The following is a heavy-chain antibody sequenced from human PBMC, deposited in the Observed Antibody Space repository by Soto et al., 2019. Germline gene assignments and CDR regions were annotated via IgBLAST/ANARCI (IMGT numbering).Heavy chain of an antibody. CDR1: GFTVSSNY. CDR3: ARSSYSSSSVFDY. CDR2: IYSGGST. D-gene: IGHD6-6*01. V-gene: IGHV3-53*01. J-gene: IGHJ4*02. Sequence: GGSLRLSCAASGFTVSSNYMSWVRQAPGKGLEWVSVIYSGGSTYYADSVKGRFTISRDKYKNTLYLQMNSLRAEDTAVYYCARSSYSSSSVFDYWGQGTLVTVSS.